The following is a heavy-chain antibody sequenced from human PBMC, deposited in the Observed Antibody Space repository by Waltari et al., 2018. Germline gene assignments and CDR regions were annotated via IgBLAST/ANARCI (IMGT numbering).Heavy chain of an antibody. CDR2: ISGGGTGT. J-gene: IGHJ4*02. V-gene: IGHV3-23*03. CDR1: GITFSGYA. D-gene: IGHD2-15*01. Sequence: EVQLLESGGGLVQPGGSLRLSCVASGITFSGYAMSWVRQAPGKGLEWVSFISGGGTGTYYGDSVKGRCTISRDNSKSTVYLQMNSLRAEDTAVYYCARCTGGSCYGFDYWGQGTLVTVSS. CDR3: ARCTGGSCYGFDY.